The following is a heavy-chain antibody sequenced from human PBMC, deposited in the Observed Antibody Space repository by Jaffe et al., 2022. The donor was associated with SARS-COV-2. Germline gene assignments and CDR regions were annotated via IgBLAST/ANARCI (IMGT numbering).Heavy chain of an antibody. V-gene: IGHV4-34*02. CDR1: GESLSGYY. CDR3: ARGAMEGDFWSGGAMDV. J-gene: IGHJ6*04. D-gene: IGHD3-3*01. Sequence: QVQLQQWGARLLKPSETLSLTCAVYGESLSGYYWSWIRQPPGKGLEWIGEINHSGSTNYNPSLKSRVTISVDTSMNQFSLNLNSVTAADTALYYCARGAMEGDFWSGGAMDVWGNGTTVTVSS. CDR2: INHSGST.